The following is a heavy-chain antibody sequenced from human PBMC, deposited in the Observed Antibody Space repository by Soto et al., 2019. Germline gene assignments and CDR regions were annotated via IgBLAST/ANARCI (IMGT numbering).Heavy chain of an antibody. CDR1: GYSFTSYW. CDR3: ARQSKYYYYGMDV. D-gene: IGHD4-4*01. Sequence: PGESLKISCKGSGYSFTSYWIGWVRQMPGKVLEWMGIIYPGDSDTRYSPSFQGQVTISADKSISTAYLQWSSLKASDTATYYCARQSKYYYYGMDVWGQGXTVTVYS. J-gene: IGHJ6*02. CDR2: IYPGDSDT. V-gene: IGHV5-51*01.